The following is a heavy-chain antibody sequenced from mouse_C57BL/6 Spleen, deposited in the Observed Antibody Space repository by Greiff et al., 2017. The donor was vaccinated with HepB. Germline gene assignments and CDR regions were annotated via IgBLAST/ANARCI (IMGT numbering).Heavy chain of an antibody. CDR3: ARNYGNLYYAMDY. J-gene: IGHJ4*01. CDR1: GYAFSSYW. D-gene: IGHD2-1*01. Sequence: VQLVESGAELVKPGASVKISCKASGYAFSSYWMNWVKQRPGKGLEWIGQIYPGDGDTNYNGKFKGKATLTADKSSSTAYMQLSSLTSEDSAVYFCARNYGNLYYAMDYWGQGTSVTVSS. V-gene: IGHV1-80*01. CDR2: IYPGDGDT.